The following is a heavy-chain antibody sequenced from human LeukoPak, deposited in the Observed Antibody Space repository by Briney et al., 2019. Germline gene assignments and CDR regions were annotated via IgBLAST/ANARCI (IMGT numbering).Heavy chain of an antibody. CDR3: TRRGDLTVGASY. CDR2: IRGKANNYAT. D-gene: IGHD1-26*01. J-gene: IGHJ4*02. Sequence: GGSLRLSCAASGFTFSGSAIHWVRQASGKGLEWVGRIRGKANNYATAYAVSVKGRFTISRDDSKTTAYLQMNSLKSEDTAVYYCTRRGDLTVGASYWGQGALVTVSS. CDR1: GFTFSGSA. V-gene: IGHV3-73*01.